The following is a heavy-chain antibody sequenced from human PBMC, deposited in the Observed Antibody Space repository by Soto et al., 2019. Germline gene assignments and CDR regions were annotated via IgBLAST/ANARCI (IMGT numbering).Heavy chain of an antibody. CDR2: ISYDGSNK. V-gene: IGHV3-30*03. J-gene: IGHJ1*01. Sequence: GGSLRLSCAASGFTFSTYGMHWVRQAPGKGLEWVAVISYDGSNKYYADSVKGRFTISRDNSKNILYLQMNSLRPEDTAVYYCAREDKSSGYAGTFQHWGQGTLVTVS. CDR3: AREDKSSGYAGTFQH. CDR1: GFTFSTYG. D-gene: IGHD3-22*01.